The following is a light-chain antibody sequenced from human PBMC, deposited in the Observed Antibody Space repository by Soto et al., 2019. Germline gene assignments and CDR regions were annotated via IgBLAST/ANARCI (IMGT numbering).Light chain of an antibody. CDR3: QQSYSTPWT. V-gene: IGKV1-39*01. Sequence: DIPMTQSPSSLSASVGDRVTITCRASQSISSYLNWYQQKPGKAPKLLIYAASSLQSGVPSRFSGSGSGTDFTLTISSLQPEAFATYYCQQSYSTPWTFGQGTKVEIK. CDR1: QSISSY. CDR2: AAS. J-gene: IGKJ1*01.